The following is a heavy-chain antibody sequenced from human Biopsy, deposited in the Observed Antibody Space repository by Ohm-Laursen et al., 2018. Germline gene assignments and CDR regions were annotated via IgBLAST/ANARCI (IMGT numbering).Heavy chain of an antibody. J-gene: IGHJ3*01. V-gene: IGHV4-59*08. D-gene: IGHD3-10*01. CDR2: IHHSGST. CDR3: ARRLPLRGFAFDV. Sequence: TLSLTCTVSGVSITAYYWSWIRQPPGKGLECIGNIHHSGSTNYNPSLKSRLTISLDSSKNQFSLNLNSVTATDTAVYYCARRLPLRGFAFDVWGQGTVVTVS. CDR1: GVSITAYY.